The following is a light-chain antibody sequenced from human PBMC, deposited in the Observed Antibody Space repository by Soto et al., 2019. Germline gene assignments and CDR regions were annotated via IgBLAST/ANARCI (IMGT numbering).Light chain of an antibody. CDR2: EVN. CDR3: SSFAVTFFV. V-gene: IGLV2-8*01. CDR1: SSDVGGYNY. J-gene: IGLJ1*01. Sequence: QSVLTQPPSASGSPGQSVTISCTGTSSDVGGYNYVSWYQQHPGKVPKVLISEVNKRPSGVPDRFSGSKSGNTASLTVSGLQADDEADYYCSSFAVTFFVFGPGTMVTVL.